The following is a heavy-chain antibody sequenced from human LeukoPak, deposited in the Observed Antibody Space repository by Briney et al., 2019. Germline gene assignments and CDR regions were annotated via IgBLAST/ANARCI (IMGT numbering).Heavy chain of an antibody. V-gene: IGHV3-53*01. D-gene: IGHD3-22*01. J-gene: IGHJ3*02. Sequence: GGSLRLSCAVSGFTVSGNYMSWVRQAPGKGLEWVSLIYSGGTTYYADSVKGRFTISRDNSKNTLYLQMNSLRAEDTAVYYCARDRVPYYYDSSDAFDIWGQGTMVTVSS. CDR2: IYSGGTT. CDR3: ARDRVPYYYDSSDAFDI. CDR1: GFTVSGNY.